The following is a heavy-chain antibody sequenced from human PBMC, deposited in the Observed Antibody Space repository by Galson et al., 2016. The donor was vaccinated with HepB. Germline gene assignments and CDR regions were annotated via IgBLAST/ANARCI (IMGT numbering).Heavy chain of an antibody. V-gene: IGHV3-48*03. CDR2: ISRSGTPT. J-gene: IGHJ4*02. CDR1: TVSLNNYE. D-gene: IGHD5-24*01. Sequence: SLRLSCAVSTVSLNNYEMNWVRLAPGTGLEWISFISRSGTPTYYSDSVKGRFTISRDNAGNSVNLQMNNLGAEDTAVYYCTKKVTISGTGDYWGQGTLVSVSA. CDR3: TKKVTISGTGDY.